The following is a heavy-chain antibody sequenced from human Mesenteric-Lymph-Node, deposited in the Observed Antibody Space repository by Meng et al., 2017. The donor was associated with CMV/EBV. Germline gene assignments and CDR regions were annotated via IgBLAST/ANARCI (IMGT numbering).Heavy chain of an antibody. CDR2: ISSTGSTI. Sequence: GGSLRLSCAASGFIFSNYEMNWVRQAPGKGLEWVSYISSTGSTIYYADSVKGRFTISRDNAKNSLYLQMNSLRAEDTAVYYCARDNYDFWSAYYTTGNSYSGMDVWGQGTTVTVSS. V-gene: IGHV3-48*03. CDR3: ARDNYDFWSAYYTTGNSYSGMDV. J-gene: IGHJ6*02. CDR1: GFIFSNYE. D-gene: IGHD3-3*01.